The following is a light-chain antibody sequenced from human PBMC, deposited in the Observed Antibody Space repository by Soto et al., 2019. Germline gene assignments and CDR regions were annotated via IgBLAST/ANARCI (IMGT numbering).Light chain of an antibody. CDR2: GAS. CDR1: QRVSSGY. Sequence: EIVLTQSPGTLSVSPGERATLSCRASQRVSSGYVAWYQQKPGQAPRLLIYGASSRATGIPDRFRASASGTDFTLTISRLEPEDFAVYFCQQYGGSPAITFGQGTRLE. V-gene: IGKV3-20*01. J-gene: IGKJ5*01. CDR3: QQYGGSPAIT.